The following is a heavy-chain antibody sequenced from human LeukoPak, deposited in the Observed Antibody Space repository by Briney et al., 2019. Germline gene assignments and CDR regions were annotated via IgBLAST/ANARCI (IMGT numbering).Heavy chain of an antibody. J-gene: IGHJ5*02. D-gene: IGHD6-13*01. V-gene: IGHV4-59*08. Sequence: SETLSLTCTVSGGSISSYYWSWIRQPPGKGLEWIGYIYYSGSTNYNPSLKSRVTISVDTSKDQLSLNLSSVTAADTAVYYCARPPGIAAAWFDPWGQGTLVTVSS. CDR2: IYYSGST. CDR1: GGSISSYY. CDR3: ARPPGIAAAWFDP.